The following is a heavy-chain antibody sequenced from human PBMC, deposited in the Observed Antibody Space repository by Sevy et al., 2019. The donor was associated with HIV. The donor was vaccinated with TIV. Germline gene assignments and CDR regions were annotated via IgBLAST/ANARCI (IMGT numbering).Heavy chain of an antibody. J-gene: IGHJ4*02. CDR3: ARMGDYFDSSGYYPLKY. V-gene: IGHV1-2*02. CDR2: INPKTGGT. D-gene: IGHD3-22*01. Sequence: ASVKVSCKASGYTFTGYYVHWLRQAPGQGLEWMGWINPKTGGTYFAKKFQDRVSMTTGTSITTAYMELSGLRFDDTAVYYCARMGDYFDSSGYYPLKYWGQGTLVTASS. CDR1: GYTFTGYY.